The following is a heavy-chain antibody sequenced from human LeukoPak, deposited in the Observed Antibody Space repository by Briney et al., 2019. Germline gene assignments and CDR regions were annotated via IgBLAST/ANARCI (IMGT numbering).Heavy chain of an antibody. D-gene: IGHD5-12*01. V-gene: IGHV3-23*01. Sequence: GGSLRLSCAASGFTFSSYAMSWVRQAPGKGLEWVSAISGSGGSTYYADSVKGRFTISRDNSKNTLYLQMNSLRAEDTAVYYCAKRRYSGYDSPYFDYWGQGTLVTVSS. CDR3: AKRRYSGYDSPYFDY. J-gene: IGHJ4*02. CDR1: GFTFSSYA. CDR2: ISGSGGST.